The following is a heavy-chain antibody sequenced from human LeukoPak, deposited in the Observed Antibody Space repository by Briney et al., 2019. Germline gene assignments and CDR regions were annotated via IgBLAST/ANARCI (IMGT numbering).Heavy chain of an antibody. J-gene: IGHJ4*02. CDR3: ARQKWIQHIDY. V-gene: IGHV4-34*01. D-gene: IGHD5-18*01. Sequence: PSETLSLTCAVYGGSFSGYYWRWSRQPPGKGLAWIGEINHSGSTNYNPSLKSRVTISVDTSKNQFSLKLSSVTAADTAVYYCARQKWIQHIDYWGQGTPVTVSS. CDR2: INHSGST. CDR1: GGSFSGYY.